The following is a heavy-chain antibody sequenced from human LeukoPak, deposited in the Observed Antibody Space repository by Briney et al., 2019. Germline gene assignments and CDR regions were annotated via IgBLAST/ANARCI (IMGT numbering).Heavy chain of an antibody. CDR1: GFIFISYS. Sequence: GGCLRLSCAASGFIFISYSMNWVRQAPGKGLEWVSYISSSGSTIYYADSVKGRFTISRDNAKNSLYLQMNSLRAEDTAVYYCAKDVNDYGDYVADYWGQGTLVTVSS. D-gene: IGHD4-17*01. CDR3: AKDVNDYGDYVADY. J-gene: IGHJ4*02. V-gene: IGHV3-48*04. CDR2: ISSSGSTI.